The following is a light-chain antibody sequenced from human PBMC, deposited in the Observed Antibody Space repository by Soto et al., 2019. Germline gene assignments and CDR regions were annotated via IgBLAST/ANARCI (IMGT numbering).Light chain of an antibody. J-gene: IGKJ1*01. CDR2: GAS. V-gene: IGKV3-20*01. CDR1: QSVSSSY. CDR3: QQYNNWPRT. Sequence: EIVLTQSPGTLSFSPGERATLSCRASQSVSSSYLAWYQQKPGQAPRLLICGASSRSTGIPDRFSGSGSGTDFTLTISSLQSEDFAVYYCQQYNNWPRTFGQGTKVDIK.